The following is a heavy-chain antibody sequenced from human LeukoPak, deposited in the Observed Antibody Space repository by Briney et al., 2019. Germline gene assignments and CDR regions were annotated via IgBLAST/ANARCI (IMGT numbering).Heavy chain of an antibody. CDR1: GFALSDYW. CDR3: ARDPSYGGNSDY. D-gene: IGHD4-23*01. J-gene: IGHJ4*02. V-gene: IGHV3-21*01. Sequence: NPGGSLRLSCVVSGFALSDYWMSWVRQAPGKGLEWVSSISSSSSYIYYADSVKGRFTISRDNAKNSLYLQMDSLRAEDTAVYYCARDPSYGGNSDYWGQGTLVTVSS. CDR2: ISSSSSYI.